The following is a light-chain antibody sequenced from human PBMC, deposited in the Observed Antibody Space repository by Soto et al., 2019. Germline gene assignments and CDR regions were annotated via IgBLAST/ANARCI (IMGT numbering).Light chain of an antibody. J-gene: IGKJ3*01. CDR2: DAS. Sequence: DIQMTQSPSTLSASVGDRVTITCRASQSISSWLAWYQQKPGKAPKLLIYDASSLESGVPSRFSGSGSGTEFTLTISSLQPDDFATYYCQQYTSYLFTFGPGTKVDIK. CDR1: QSISSW. CDR3: QQYTSYLFT. V-gene: IGKV1-5*01.